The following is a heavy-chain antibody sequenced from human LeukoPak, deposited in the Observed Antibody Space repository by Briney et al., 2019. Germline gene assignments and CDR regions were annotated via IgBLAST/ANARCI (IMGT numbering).Heavy chain of an antibody. CDR2: IHYTGST. CDR1: GGSITGNTYY. V-gene: IGHV4-39*07. J-gene: IGHJ4*02. D-gene: IGHD2-15*01. Sequence: PSETLSLTCTVSGGSITGNTYYWGWIRQPPGKGLEWIESIHYTGSTYHNPSLKSRVSIYIDTSRNQFSLKLSSVTAADTAVYYCARDSFGHLDYWGQGTLVTVSS. CDR3: ARDSFGHLDY.